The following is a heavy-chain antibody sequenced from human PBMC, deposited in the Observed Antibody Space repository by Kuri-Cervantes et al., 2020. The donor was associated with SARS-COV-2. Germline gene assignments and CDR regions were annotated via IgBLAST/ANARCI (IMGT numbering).Heavy chain of an antibody. CDR3: ARAEYSGTYLGWEYFQH. D-gene: IGHD1-26*01. CDR2: ISDDGSNK. V-gene: IGHV3-30*13. CDR1: GFTFSSYS. Sequence: GESLKISCAASGFTFSSYSMNWVRQAPGKGLEWVAVISDDGSNKYYADSVKARFTISRDNSKNRLYLQMTSLRTEDTAVYYCARAEYSGTYLGWEYFQHWGQGTLVTVSS. J-gene: IGHJ1*01.